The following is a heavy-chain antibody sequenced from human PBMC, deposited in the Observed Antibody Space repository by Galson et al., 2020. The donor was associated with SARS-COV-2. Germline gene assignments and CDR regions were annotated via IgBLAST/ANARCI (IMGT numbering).Heavy chain of an antibody. CDR1: GGSFSDYY. V-gene: IGHV4-34*01. D-gene: IGHD4-4*01. CDR2: INHSGNT. J-gene: IGHJ6*02. CDR3: ARGPSVTTIYYTLDV. Sequence: SQTLSLTCAVYGGSFSDYYWSWIRQPPGKGLEWIGEINHSGNTNYNPSLKSRVTISIGTSKSQFSLKLSSVTAADTAVYYCARGPSVTTIYYTLDVWGQGTTVTVSS.